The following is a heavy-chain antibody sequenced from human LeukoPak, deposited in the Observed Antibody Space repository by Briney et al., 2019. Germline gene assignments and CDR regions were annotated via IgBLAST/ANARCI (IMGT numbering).Heavy chain of an antibody. Sequence: GGSLRLSCAASGFTFSSYAVHWVRQAPGKGLEWVTVISYGGSNKYYADSVKGRFTISRDNSKNTLYLQMNSLRAEDTAVYYCAREGGLQAFDYWGQGTLVTVSS. D-gene: IGHD5-24*01. V-gene: IGHV3-30-3*01. CDR1: GFTFSSYA. CDR2: ISYGGSNK. J-gene: IGHJ4*02. CDR3: AREGGLQAFDY.